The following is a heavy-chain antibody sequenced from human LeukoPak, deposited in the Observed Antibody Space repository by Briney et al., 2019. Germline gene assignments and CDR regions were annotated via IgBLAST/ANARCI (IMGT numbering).Heavy chain of an antibody. CDR3: ARGSPLLGNTQWLVGEAGDDY. Sequence: ASVTVSCTASGYTSTSYAMNWVRQAPGQGLEWMGWINTNTGNPTYAQGFTGRFVFSLDTSVSTAYLQISSLKAEDTAVYYCARGSPLLGNTQWLVGEAGDDYWGQGTLVTVSS. D-gene: IGHD6-19*01. V-gene: IGHV7-4-1*02. J-gene: IGHJ4*02. CDR1: GYTSTSYA. CDR2: INTNTGNP.